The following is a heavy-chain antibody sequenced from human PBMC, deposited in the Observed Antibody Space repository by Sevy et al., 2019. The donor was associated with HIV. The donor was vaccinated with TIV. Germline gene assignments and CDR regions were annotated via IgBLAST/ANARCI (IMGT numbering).Heavy chain of an antibody. CDR3: ARDDVKDGDLGDYYYHAMDV. D-gene: IGHD4-17*01. CDR2: IDGDEDAI. V-gene: IGHV3-11*01. CDR1: GFTLSDYY. Sequence: GGSLRLSCAASGFTLSDYYVSWIRQAPGKGLEWVSYIDGDEDAIYYADSVKGRFTISRDNAKNSLYLRMNSLRADDTAVYYCARDDVKDGDLGDYYYHAMDVWGQGTTVTVSS. J-gene: IGHJ6*02.